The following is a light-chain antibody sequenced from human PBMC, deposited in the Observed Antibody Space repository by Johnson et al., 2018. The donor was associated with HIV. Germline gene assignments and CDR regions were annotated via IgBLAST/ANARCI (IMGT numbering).Light chain of an antibody. CDR1: SSNIGNSY. CDR3: GTWGGV. J-gene: IGLJ1*01. V-gene: IGLV1-51*01. Sequence: LTQPPSVPAAPGQKVTISCSGSSSNIGNSYVSWYQQLPGTAPKLLIYDNNKRPSGIPDRFSGSKSGTSATLGITGLQTGDEADYYCGTWGGVFGTGTKVTVL. CDR2: DNN.